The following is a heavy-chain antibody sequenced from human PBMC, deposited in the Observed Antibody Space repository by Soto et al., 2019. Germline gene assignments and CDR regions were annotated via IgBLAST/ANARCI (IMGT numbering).Heavy chain of an antibody. J-gene: IGHJ1*01. V-gene: IGHV4-34*01. D-gene: IGHD2-21*02. Sequence: PEKLSLTCAVYGGSFSGYYWSWIRPPPGKGLEWIGEINHSGSTNYNPSLKSRVTISVDTSKNQFSLKLSSVTAADTAVYYCARAPYIVVGTAMRFSYFQHWGQCTLVIVS. CDR2: INHSGST. CDR3: ARAPYIVVGTAMRFSYFQH. CDR1: GGSFSGYY.